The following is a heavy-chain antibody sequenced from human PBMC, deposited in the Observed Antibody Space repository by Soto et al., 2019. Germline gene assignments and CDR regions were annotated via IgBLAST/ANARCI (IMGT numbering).Heavy chain of an antibody. CDR1: GYTFSNDA. D-gene: IGHD1-7*01. CDR3: ARASRYYWNYMMY. J-gene: IGHJ4*02. CDR2: VSAYNGNT. V-gene: IGHV1-18*01. Sequence: QVQLVQSGAEVKKPGASVKVSCKASGYTFSNDAITWVRQAPGQGLEWMGWVSAYNGNTNYAQKFKGRVTMTTDTSTSTDYMERRSLRYDDTAVYFCARASRYYWNYMMYWGQGTLVTVSS.